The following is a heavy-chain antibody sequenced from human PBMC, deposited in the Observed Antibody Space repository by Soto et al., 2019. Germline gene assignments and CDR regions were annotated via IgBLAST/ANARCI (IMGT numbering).Heavy chain of an antibody. CDR1: GYTFTSYY. CDR3: ARDLPVYCSGGSCYSAN. CDR2: ISSYNGYT. V-gene: IGHV1-18*04. D-gene: IGHD2-15*01. J-gene: IGHJ4*02. Sequence: ASVKVSCKASGYTFTSYYMHWVRQAPGQGLEWMGWISSYNGYTNYAQKLQGRVTMTTDTSTSTAYMELRSLRSDDTAVYYCARDLPVYCSGGSCYSANWGQGTLVTVSS.